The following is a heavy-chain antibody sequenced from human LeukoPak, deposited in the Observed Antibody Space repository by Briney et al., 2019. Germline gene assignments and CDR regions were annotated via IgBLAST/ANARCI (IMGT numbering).Heavy chain of an antibody. CDR1: GGSISSYY. CDR2: IYYSGST. V-gene: IGHV4-59*01. Sequence: PSETLSLTCTASGGSISSYYWRWIRHPPGRGPALIRYIYYSGSTNYNPSLKSRVTISVDTSKNQFSLKLSSVTAADTAVYYCARGVWFGNLWGQGTLVTVSS. D-gene: IGHD3-10*01. CDR3: ARGVWFGNL. J-gene: IGHJ4*02.